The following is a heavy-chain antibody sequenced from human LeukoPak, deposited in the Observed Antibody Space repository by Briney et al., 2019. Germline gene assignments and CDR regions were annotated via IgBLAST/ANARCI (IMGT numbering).Heavy chain of an antibody. D-gene: IGHD3-9*01. Sequence: SVTVSCKASGGTFSSYAISWVRQAPGQGLEWMGGIIPIFGTANYAQKFQGRVTITTDESTSTAYMELSSLRSEDTAVYYCARSRVLRYFDWLLNNWGQGTLVTVSS. V-gene: IGHV1-69*05. J-gene: IGHJ4*02. CDR2: IIPIFGTA. CDR3: ARSRVLRYFDWLLNN. CDR1: GGTFSSYA.